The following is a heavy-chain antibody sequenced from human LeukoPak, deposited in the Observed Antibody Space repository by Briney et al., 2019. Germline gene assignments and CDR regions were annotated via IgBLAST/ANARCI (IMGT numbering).Heavy chain of an antibody. J-gene: IGHJ6*03. Sequence: SETLSLTCAVYGGSFSGYYWSWIRQPPEKGLEWIGEINHSGSTNYNPSLKSRVTISVDTSKNQFSLKLSSVTAADTAVYYCARELHYYGSGSYYYYYYMDVWGKGTTVTISS. V-gene: IGHV4-34*01. CDR2: INHSGST. D-gene: IGHD3-10*01. CDR1: GGSFSGYY. CDR3: ARELHYYGSGSYYYYYYMDV.